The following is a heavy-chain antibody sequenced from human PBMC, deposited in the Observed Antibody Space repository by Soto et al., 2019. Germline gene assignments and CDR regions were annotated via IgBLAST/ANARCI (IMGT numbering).Heavy chain of an antibody. D-gene: IGHD3-9*01. CDR2: TRNKANSYTT. CDR1: GFSFSDHY. Sequence: GGSLRLSCVASGFSFSDHYMDWVRQAPGKGLEWVGRTRNKANSYTTEYAASVKGRFTISRDESRNSLFLQMNSLKTEDTAVYHCARESHYDILSGYSTDAFDMWGQGTMVTVSS. CDR3: ARESHYDILSGYSTDAFDM. J-gene: IGHJ3*02. V-gene: IGHV3-72*01.